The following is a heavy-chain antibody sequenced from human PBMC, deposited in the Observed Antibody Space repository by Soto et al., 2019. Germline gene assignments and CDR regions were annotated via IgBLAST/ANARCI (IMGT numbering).Heavy chain of an antibody. J-gene: IGHJ6*02. CDR3: AKTLIIGARGV. CDR2: INTNGDT. D-gene: IGHD3-22*01. Sequence: EVQLVESGGGLVQPGGSLRLSCAASGFTLSFNYMTWVRQAPGKGLEWVSLINTNGDTYYADSVKGRFTMSRDNSKNTLFIQMNSLRAEDTAVYYCAKTLIIGARGVWGQGTTVTVSS. V-gene: IGHV3-66*01. CDR1: GFTLSFNY.